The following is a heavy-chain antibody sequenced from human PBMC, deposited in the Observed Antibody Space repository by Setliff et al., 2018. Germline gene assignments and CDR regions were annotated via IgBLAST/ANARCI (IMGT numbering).Heavy chain of an antibody. Sequence: ETLSLSCAASGFTFSSYAMNWVRQAPGKGLEWVASFSSRNDYIYHADSVKGRFTISRDNAKTSLYLQMDSLRAEDTAVYFCARSPGWIPWFDSWGQGTLVTVSS. CDR2: FSSRNDYI. CDR1: GFTFSSYA. J-gene: IGHJ5*01. D-gene: IGHD5-18*01. V-gene: IGHV3-21*01. CDR3: ARSPGWIPWFDS.